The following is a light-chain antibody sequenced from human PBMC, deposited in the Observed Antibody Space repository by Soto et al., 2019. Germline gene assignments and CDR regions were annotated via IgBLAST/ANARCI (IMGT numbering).Light chain of an antibody. J-gene: IGKJ4*01. CDR3: QQRAIWPQLT. CDR2: DTS. CDR1: QSGSSF. V-gene: IGKV3-11*01. Sequence: EVVLTQSPATLSLSPGERATLSCRASQSGSSFLAWYQQKRGQAPRLLIYDTSNRATGIPARFSGSGSGTDYTLTISSLEPEEFAVYYCQQRAIWPQLTFGGGTKVEIK.